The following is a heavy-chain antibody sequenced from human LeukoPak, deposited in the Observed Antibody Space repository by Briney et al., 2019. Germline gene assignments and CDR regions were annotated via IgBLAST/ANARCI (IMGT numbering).Heavy chain of an antibody. V-gene: IGHV3-30*03. CDR3: AASAWDY. D-gene: IGHD3-10*01. J-gene: IGHJ4*02. CDR1: GFTFSSYG. CDR2: ISYDGSNK. Sequence: PGRSLRLSCAASGFTFSSYGMHWVRQAPGKGLEWVAVISYDGSNKYYADSVKGRFTISRDNSKNTLYLQMNSLRAEDTAVYSCAASAWDYWGQGTLVTVSS.